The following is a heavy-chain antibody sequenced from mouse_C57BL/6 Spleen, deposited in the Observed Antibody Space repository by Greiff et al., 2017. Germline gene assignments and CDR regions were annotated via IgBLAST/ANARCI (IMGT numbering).Heavy chain of an antibody. CDR2: IRSKSNNYAT. Sequence: GGGLVQPKGSLKLPCEASGFSFHPYALNWVRQAPGKGLEWVARIRSKSNNYATYYADSVKDRFTISRDDSESMLYLQMNNLKTEDTAMYYCVRHGNWYAMDYWGQGTSVTVSS. CDR1: GFSFHPYA. D-gene: IGHD4-1*01. J-gene: IGHJ4*01. V-gene: IGHV10-1*01. CDR3: VRHGNWYAMDY.